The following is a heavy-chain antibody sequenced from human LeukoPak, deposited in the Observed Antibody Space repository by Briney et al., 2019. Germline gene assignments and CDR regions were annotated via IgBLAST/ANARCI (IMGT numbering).Heavy chain of an antibody. CDR1: GGTFSSYT. V-gene: IGHV1-69*02. CDR3: ARYSSMFKNWFDP. J-gene: IGHJ5*02. CDR2: IIPIFGIA. Sequence: ASVKVSCKASGGTFSSYTISWVRQAPGQGLEWMGRIIPIFGIANYAQKFQGRVTITADKSTSTAYMELSSLRSEDTAVYYCARYSSMFKNWFDPWGQGTLVTVSS. D-gene: IGHD3-10*02.